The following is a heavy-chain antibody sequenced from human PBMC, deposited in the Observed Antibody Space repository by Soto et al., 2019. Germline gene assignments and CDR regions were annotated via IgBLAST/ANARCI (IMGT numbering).Heavy chain of an antibody. D-gene: IGHD1-26*01. CDR1: CYNFSEYG. Sequence: GSSGKVSWKDSCYNFSEYGLQWGRQAPGQKVECMGWISAYNGNTNYAQKLQGRVTMTTDTSTSTAYMELRSLRSDDTAVYYLAREGSYFGGYSLGYGMDVWGQGTTVTVSS. V-gene: IGHV1-18*04. J-gene: IGHJ6*02. CDR2: ISAYNGNT. CDR3: AREGSYFGGYSLGYGMDV.